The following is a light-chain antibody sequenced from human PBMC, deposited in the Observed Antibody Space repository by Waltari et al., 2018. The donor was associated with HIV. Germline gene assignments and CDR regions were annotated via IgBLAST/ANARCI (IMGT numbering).Light chain of an antibody. Sequence: QSVLSQSPSLSGTPGPRLSICCSGTSSHIRRQSCSWYQQLPGTPPNLLLVWHPRRPAGDSDRFSGSVSGTSASLAISGLRSEDEADYYCAVWDGSLSAQVFGGGTTLTVL. CDR2: WHP. V-gene: IGLV1-47*01. CDR3: AVWDGSLSAQV. J-gene: IGLJ3*02. CDR1: SSHIRRQS.